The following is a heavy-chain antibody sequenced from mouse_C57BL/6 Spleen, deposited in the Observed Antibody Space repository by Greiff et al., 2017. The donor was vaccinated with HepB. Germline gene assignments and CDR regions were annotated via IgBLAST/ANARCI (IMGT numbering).Heavy chain of an antibody. CDR3: ARSLDYYGSSFDY. D-gene: IGHD1-1*01. CDR1: GYTFTSYW. Sequence: QVQLQQSGAELVKPGASVKLSCKASGYTFTSYWMQWVKQRPGQGLEWIGEIDPSDSYTNYNQKFKGKATLTVDTSSSTAYMQLSSLTSEDSAVYYCARSLDYYGSSFDYWGQGTTLTVSS. J-gene: IGHJ2*01. V-gene: IGHV1-50*01. CDR2: IDPSDSYT.